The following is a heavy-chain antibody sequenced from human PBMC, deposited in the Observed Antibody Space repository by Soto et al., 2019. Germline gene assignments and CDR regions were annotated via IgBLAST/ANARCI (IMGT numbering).Heavy chain of an antibody. V-gene: IGHV1-18*01. CDR3: TRIRAAASRYYYGMDV. CDR1: GYTFTSYG. J-gene: IGHJ6*02. D-gene: IGHD6-13*01. Sequence: ASVKVSCKASGYTFTSYGISWVRQAPGQGLEWMGWISAYNGNTNYAQKLQGRVTMTTDTSTSIAYLQMNSLKTEDTAVYYCTRIRAAASRYYYGMDVWGQGTTVTVSS. CDR2: ISAYNGNT.